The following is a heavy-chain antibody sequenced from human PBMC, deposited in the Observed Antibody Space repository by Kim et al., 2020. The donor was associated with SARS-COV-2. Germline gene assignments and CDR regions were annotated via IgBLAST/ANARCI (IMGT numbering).Heavy chain of an antibody. CDR3: ARDSNYGGTFDS. CDR1: GFTFSDYH. J-gene: IGHJ4*02. CDR2: ISAASIAI. Sequence: GGSLRLSCAASGFTFSDYHMSWVRQAPGKGLEWVAYISAASIAIHHAAPVKGRYFISRDNSKHPLYRQMNILRDENTAINYFARDSNYGGTFDSWGQG. V-gene: IGHV3-48*02. D-gene: IGHD4-17*01.